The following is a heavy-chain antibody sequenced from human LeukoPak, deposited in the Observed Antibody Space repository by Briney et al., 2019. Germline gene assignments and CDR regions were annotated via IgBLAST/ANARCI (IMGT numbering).Heavy chain of an antibody. V-gene: IGHV3-23*01. D-gene: IGHD5-12*01. CDR1: GFTFNNYD. J-gene: IGHJ6*03. CDR3: AKQSPLNSGYDYYYYYYMDV. CDR2: ISGSGGST. Sequence: GGSLRLSCAASGFTFNNYDMNWVRQAPGKGLDWVSGISGSGGSTYYADSVKGRFTISRDNSKNTLYLQMNSLRAEDTAVYYCAKQSPLNSGYDYYYYYYMDVWGKGTTVTISS.